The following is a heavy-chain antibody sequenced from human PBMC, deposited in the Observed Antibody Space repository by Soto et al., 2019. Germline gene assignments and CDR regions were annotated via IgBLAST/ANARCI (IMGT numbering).Heavy chain of an antibody. CDR2: INHSGST. Sequence: QVQLQQWGAGLLKPSETLSLTCAVYGGSFSGYYWSWIRQPPGKGLEWIGEINHSGSTNYNPSLKSRVTPSVDTSKNQSSLKLSSVTAADTAVYYCARGRWLRSSFDYWGQGTLVTVSS. V-gene: IGHV4-34*01. J-gene: IGHJ4*02. CDR3: ARGRWLRSSFDY. D-gene: IGHD5-12*01. CDR1: GGSFSGYY.